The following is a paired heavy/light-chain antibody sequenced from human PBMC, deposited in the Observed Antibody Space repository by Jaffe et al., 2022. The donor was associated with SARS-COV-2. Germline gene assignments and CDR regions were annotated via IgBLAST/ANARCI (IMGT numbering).Heavy chain of an antibody. CDR2: FDPEDEGA. J-gene: IGHJ4*02. CDR1: GYSLDDLS. V-gene: IGHV1-24*01. D-gene: IGHD3-10*01. Sequence: QVHLVQSGAEVKTPGASVKVSCKVSGYSLDDLSMHWVRQSPGKGLEWMGDFDPEDEGAVYAQDFQGRVTMTEDTSGGIGYMELSDLRFEDTAFYYCVIEPFMAPHNNFIRGLIWGPGTLVSVSS. CDR3: VIEPFMAPHNNFIRGLI.
Light chain of an antibody. CDR1: QSVLHSGRKKNF. Sequence: DIVMTQSPDSQAVSLGERATITCKSSQSVLHSGRKKNFLTWYQQRPGQPPKILLHWASTRESGVPDRFVGSGSGTEFTLTITSLQPEDVALYYCQQHYSTPWTFGQGSRVEIK. J-gene: IGKJ1*01. CDR3: QQHYSTPWT. CDR2: WAS. V-gene: IGKV4-1*01.